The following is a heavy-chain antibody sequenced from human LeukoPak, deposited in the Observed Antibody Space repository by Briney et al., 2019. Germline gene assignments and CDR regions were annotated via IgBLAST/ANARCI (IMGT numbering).Heavy chain of an antibody. CDR2: ISSSGSTI. D-gene: IGHD6-13*01. Sequence: KPGGSLRLSCAASGFTFSDYYMSWIRQAPGKGLEWVSYISSSGSTIYYADSVKGRFTISRDNAKNSLYLQMNSLRAEDTAVYYCARGGPLHCYSSSCHHNPFDYWGQGTLVTVSS. CDR3: ARGGPLHCYSSSCHHNPFDY. V-gene: IGHV3-11*01. CDR1: GFTFSDYY. J-gene: IGHJ4*02.